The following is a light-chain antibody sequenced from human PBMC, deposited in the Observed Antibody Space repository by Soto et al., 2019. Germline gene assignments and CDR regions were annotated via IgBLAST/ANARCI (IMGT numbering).Light chain of an antibody. CDR1: QSVSSSY. J-gene: IGKJ1*01. CDR3: QQYGRSPRT. V-gene: IGKV3-20*01. Sequence: EIVLTQSPGTLSLSPGEGATLSCRASQSVSSSYLAWYQQKPGQAPRLLIYGASSRATGIPDRFSGSGSGTDFTLTISRLEPDDFAVYYCQQYGRSPRTFGQGTKVDIK. CDR2: GAS.